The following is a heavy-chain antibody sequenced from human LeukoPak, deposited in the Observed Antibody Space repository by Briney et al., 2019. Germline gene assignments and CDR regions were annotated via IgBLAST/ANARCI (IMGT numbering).Heavy chain of an antibody. D-gene: IGHD6-19*01. CDR3: AKEGLVAGTEPTDY. J-gene: IGHJ4*02. Sequence: GGSLRLSCVAYGFTFSNHGMSWVRQAPGKGLEWVSHISGGGGSTNYADSVKGRFTISRDNSKNTLYLQMNSLRAEDTAVYYCAKEGLVAGTEPTDYWGQGTLVTVSS. CDR2: ISGGGGST. V-gene: IGHV3-23*01. CDR1: GFTFSNHG.